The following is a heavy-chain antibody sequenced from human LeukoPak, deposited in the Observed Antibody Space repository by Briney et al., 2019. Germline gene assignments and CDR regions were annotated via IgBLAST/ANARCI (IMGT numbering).Heavy chain of an antibody. J-gene: IGHJ3*02. V-gene: IGHV1-69*13. CDR3: AFFGVVISDAFDI. Sequence: SVKVSCKAVGYTFPTYGITWVRQAPGQGLEWMGGIIPIFGTANYAQKFQGRVTITADESTSTAYMELSSLRSEDTAVYYCAFFGVVISDAFDIWGQGTMVTVSS. CDR2: IIPIFGTA. D-gene: IGHD3-3*01. CDR1: GYTFPTYG.